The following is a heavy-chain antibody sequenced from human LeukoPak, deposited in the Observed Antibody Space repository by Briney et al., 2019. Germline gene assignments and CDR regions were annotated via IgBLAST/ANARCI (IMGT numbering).Heavy chain of an antibody. V-gene: IGHV4-31*03. CDR3: ATGTDSRKVGY. CDR2: VYYSGST. Sequence: SQTLSLTCTVSGGSISSVDHYWNWVRQLPGKGLEWIGCVYYSGSTYYNPSLKSRVTISVDTSESQFSLQLSSVTAADTAVYYCATGTDSRKVGYWGQGTLVTVSS. D-gene: IGHD1-26*01. J-gene: IGHJ4*02. CDR1: GGSISSVDHY.